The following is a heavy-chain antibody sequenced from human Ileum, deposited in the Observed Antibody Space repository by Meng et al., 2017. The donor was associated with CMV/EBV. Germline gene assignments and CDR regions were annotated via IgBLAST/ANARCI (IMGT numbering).Heavy chain of an antibody. CDR1: GYTFTGYY. Sequence: ASVKVSCKASGYTFTGYYMHWVRQAPGQGLEWMGWINPNSGGTNYAQKFQGRVTMTRDTSISAVYMDLSSLRSDDTAVYYCARDYYDSSAPSPLMDVWGQGTTVTVSS. CDR3: ARDYYDSSAPSPLMDV. V-gene: IGHV1-2*02. CDR2: INPNSGGT. D-gene: IGHD3-22*01. J-gene: IGHJ6*02.